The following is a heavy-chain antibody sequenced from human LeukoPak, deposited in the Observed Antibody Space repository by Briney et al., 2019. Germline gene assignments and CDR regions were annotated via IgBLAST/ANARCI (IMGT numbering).Heavy chain of an antibody. D-gene: IGHD2-21*01. CDR1: GFIVSSNY. Sequence: GGSLRLSCAASGFIVSSNYMSWVRQAPGKGLEWVSIIYSDGSTYYADSVRGRFTISRDNFKNILYFDMNSLRVEDTAVYYCAKDFRIGYSAHFDYWGQGALVTVSS. V-gene: IGHV3-53*01. CDR3: AKDFRIGYSAHFDY. J-gene: IGHJ4*02. CDR2: IYSDGST.